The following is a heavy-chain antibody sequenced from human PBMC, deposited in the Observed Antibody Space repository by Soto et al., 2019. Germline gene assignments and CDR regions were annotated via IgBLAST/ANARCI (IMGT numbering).Heavy chain of an antibody. CDR1: GFTFSNAW. D-gene: IGHD7-27*01. CDR2: IKSKTDGGTT. Sequence: EVQLVESGGGLVKPGGSLRLSCAASGFTFSNAWMNWVRQAPGKGLEWVGRIKSKTDGGTTDYAAPVKGRFTISRDDSKNTLYLQMNSLKTEDTAVYYCTKEQAWGRDLDYWGQGTLVTVSS. V-gene: IGHV3-15*07. CDR3: TKEQAWGRDLDY. J-gene: IGHJ4*02.